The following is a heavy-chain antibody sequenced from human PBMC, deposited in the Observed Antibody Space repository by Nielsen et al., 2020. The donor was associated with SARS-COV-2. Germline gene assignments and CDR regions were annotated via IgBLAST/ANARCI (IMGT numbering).Heavy chain of an antibody. CDR2: ISGSGGST. Sequence: GGSLRLSCAASGFTFSSYAMSWVRQAPGKGLEWVSAISGSGGSTYYADSVKGRFTISRDNSKNTLYLQMNSLRAEGTALYHCARIQWLVEYYFDYWGQGTLVTVSS. J-gene: IGHJ4*02. V-gene: IGHV3-23*01. CDR3: ARIQWLVEYYFDY. CDR1: GFTFSSYA. D-gene: IGHD6-19*01.